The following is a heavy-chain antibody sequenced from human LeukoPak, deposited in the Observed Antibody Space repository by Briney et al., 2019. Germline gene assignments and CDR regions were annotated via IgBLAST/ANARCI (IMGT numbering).Heavy chain of an antibody. D-gene: IGHD6-13*01. CDR2: IYSGGST. J-gene: IGHJ4*02. V-gene: IGHV3-66*02. CDR3: ARGLAAAGRRGVDY. CDR1: GFTVSSNY. Sequence: GGSLRLSCAASGFTVSSNYMSWVRQAQGKGLEWVSVIYSGGSTYYADSVKGRLTISRDNSKNTLYLQMNSLRAEDTAVYYCARGLAAAGRRGVDYWGQGTLVTVSS.